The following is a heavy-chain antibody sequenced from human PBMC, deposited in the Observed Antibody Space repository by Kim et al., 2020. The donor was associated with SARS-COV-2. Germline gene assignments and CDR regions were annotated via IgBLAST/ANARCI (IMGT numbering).Heavy chain of an antibody. CDR2: T. J-gene: IGHJ4*02. D-gene: IGHD4-17*01. Sequence: TNYNPSLRSRVTISVDTSKNQFSLKLSSVTAAETAVYYCARLRYYGDYDYWGQGTLVTVSS. CDR3: ARLRYYGDYDY. V-gene: IGHV4-34*13.